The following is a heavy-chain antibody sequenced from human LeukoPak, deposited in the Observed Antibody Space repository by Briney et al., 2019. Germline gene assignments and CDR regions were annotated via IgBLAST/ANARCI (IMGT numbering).Heavy chain of an antibody. V-gene: IGHV4-34*01. Sequence: SETLSLTCAVYGGSLSGYYWSWIRQPPGKGLEWIGEINHSGSTNYNPSLKSRVTISVDTSKNQFSLKLSSVTAADTAVYYCARGRTSHFDWSNRLLDYWGQGTLVTVSS. J-gene: IGHJ4*02. CDR1: GGSLSGYY. CDR2: INHSGST. CDR3: ARGRTSHFDWSNRLLDY. D-gene: IGHD3-9*01.